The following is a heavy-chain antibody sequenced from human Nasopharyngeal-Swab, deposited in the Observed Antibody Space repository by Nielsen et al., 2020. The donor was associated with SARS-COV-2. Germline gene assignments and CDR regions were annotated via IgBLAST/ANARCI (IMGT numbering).Heavy chain of an antibody. CDR1: GFTFSSYA. CDR3: AKDRALYYYDRSGYYYSSY. CDR2: ISGSGGST. V-gene: IGHV3-23*01. Sequence: LSLTCAASGFTFSSYAMSWVRQAPGKGLEWVSAISGSGGSTYYADSVKGRFTISRDNSKNTLYLQMNSLRAEDTAVYYCAKDRALYYYDRSGYYYSSYWGQGTLVTVSS. D-gene: IGHD3-22*01. J-gene: IGHJ4*02.